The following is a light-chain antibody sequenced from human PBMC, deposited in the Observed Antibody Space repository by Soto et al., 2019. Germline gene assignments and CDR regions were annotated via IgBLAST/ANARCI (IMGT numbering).Light chain of an antibody. CDR3: QQYYSYPRT. V-gene: IGKV1-8*01. CDR1: QGISSY. J-gene: IGKJ1*01. CDR2: KAS. Sequence: AIRMTQYPSSLSASTGDRSTITCRASQGISSYLAWYQQKPGKAPKLLIHKASHLESGVPSRFSGSRSGTDFTLTISCLQSEDFATYYCQQYYSYPRTFGQGTQVDIK.